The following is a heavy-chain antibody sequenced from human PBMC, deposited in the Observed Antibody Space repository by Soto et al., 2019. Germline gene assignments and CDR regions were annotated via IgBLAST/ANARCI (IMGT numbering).Heavy chain of an antibody. CDR3: ARDLRRYYYDSSGYFDY. CDR2: IYHSGST. V-gene: IGHV4-4*02. J-gene: IGHJ4*02. Sequence: KSSETLSLTCAVSGGSISSSNWWSWVRQPPGKGLEWIGEIYHSGSTNYNPSLKSRVTISVDKSKNQFSLKLSSVTAADTAVYYCARDLRRYYYDSSGYFDYWGQGTLVTVSS. D-gene: IGHD3-22*01. CDR1: GGSISSSNW.